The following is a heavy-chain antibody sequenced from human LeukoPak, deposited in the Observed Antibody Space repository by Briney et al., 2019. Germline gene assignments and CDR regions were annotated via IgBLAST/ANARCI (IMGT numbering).Heavy chain of an antibody. CDR2: IIPIFGTA. V-gene: IGHV1-69*06. Sequence: SVKVSCKASGGTFSSYAIGWVRQAPGQGLEWMGGIIPIFGTANYAQKFQGRVTITADKSTSTAYMELSSLRSEDTAVYYCARGRPTTSIAAAGVNWFDPWGQGTLVTVSS. CDR3: ARGRPTTSIAAAGVNWFDP. J-gene: IGHJ5*02. D-gene: IGHD6-13*01. CDR1: GGTFSSYA.